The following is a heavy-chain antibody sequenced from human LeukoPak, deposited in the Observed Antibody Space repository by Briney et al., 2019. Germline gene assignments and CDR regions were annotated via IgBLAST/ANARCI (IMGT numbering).Heavy chain of an antibody. CDR3: ARRGLGYNWFDP. CDR2: IYYSGST. D-gene: IGHD3/OR15-3a*01. V-gene: IGHV4-59*08. Sequence: SETLSLTCTVSGGSISSYYWSWIRQPPGKGLEWIGYIYYSGSTNYNPSLKSRVTISVDTSKNQFSLKLSSVTAADTAVYYCARRGLGYNWFDPWGQGTLVTVSS. J-gene: IGHJ5*02. CDR1: GGSISSYY.